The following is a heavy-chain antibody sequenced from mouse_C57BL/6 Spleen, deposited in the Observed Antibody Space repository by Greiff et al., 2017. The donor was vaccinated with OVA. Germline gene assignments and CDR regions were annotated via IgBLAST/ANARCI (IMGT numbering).Heavy chain of an antibody. J-gene: IGHJ2*01. CDR2: IYPGSGNT. V-gene: IGHV1-76*01. Sequence: QVQLQQSGAELVRPGASVKLSCKASGYTFTDYYINWVKQRPGQGLEWIARIYPGSGNTDYNEKFKGKATLTAEKSSSTAYMQLSSLTSEDSAVYFCAREEEGDYWGQGTALTVSS. CDR3: AREEEGDY. CDR1: GYTFTDYY.